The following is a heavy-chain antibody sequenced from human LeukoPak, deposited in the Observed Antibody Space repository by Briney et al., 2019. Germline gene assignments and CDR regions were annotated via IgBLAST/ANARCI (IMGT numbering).Heavy chain of an antibody. CDR1: EYTFTSYD. V-gene: IGHV1-8*01. CDR2: MNPNSGNT. Sequence: GASVKVSCKASEYTFTSYDINWVRQATGQGLEWMGWMNPNSGNTGYAQKFQGRVTMTRNTSISTAYMELSSLRSEDTAVYFCARVQYCSSTSCSSTEYFQYWGQGTLVTVSS. CDR3: ARVQYCSSTSCSSTEYFQY. J-gene: IGHJ1*01. D-gene: IGHD2-2*01.